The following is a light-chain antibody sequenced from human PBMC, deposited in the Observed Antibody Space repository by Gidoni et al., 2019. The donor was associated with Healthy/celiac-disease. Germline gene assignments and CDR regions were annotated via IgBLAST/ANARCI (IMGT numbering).Light chain of an antibody. Sequence: QSALTQPASGSGSPGQPTTISCTGTSSDVGVYNYVSWYQQHPGKAPKLMIYEVSNRPSGVSNLFSGSKSGNTASLTISGLQAEDEADYYCSSYTSSSTLVFGGGTKLTVL. J-gene: IGLJ2*01. V-gene: IGLV2-14*01. CDR3: SSYTSSSTLV. CDR2: EVS. CDR1: SSDVGVYNY.